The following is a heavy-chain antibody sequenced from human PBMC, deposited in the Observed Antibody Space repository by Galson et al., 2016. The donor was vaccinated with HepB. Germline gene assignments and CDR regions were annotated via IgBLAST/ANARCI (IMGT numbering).Heavy chain of an antibody. J-gene: IGHJ4*02. CDR3: ANYLGYGSGRPGYFHS. CDR1: GFTFSSYA. D-gene: IGHD3-10*01. V-gene: IGHV3-23*01. CDR2: ISAASNT. Sequence: SLRLSCAASGFTFSSYAMSWVRPAPGKGLEWVSVISAASNTYYTDSVKGRFTISRDNSKTTLYLEMNSLRVEDTAVYFCANYLGYGSGRPGYFHSWGQGTLVTVSS.